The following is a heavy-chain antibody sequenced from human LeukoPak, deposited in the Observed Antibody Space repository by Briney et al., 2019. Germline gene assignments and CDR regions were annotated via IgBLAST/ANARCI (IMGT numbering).Heavy chain of an antibody. CDR2: IRSTIYGWTT. V-gene: IGHV3-49*04. CDR3: TRDYPASFDV. J-gene: IGHJ3*01. CDR1: GFNFRDFA. Sequence: GVSLRLSCTVSGFNFRDFAMSWVRQAPGKGLEWLGFIRSTIYGWTTDYAASVKGRFTISRDHSKSIAYLQMNGLKTEDTAMYYCTRDYPASFDVWGQGTLVTVSS.